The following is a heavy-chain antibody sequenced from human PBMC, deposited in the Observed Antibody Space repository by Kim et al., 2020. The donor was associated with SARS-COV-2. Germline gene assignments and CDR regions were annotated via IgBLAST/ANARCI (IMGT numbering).Heavy chain of an antibody. CDR3: ARGGAMYYDILTGFYH. CDR2: INHSGST. V-gene: IGHV4-34*01. D-gene: IGHD3-9*01. Sequence: SETLSLTCAVYGGSFSGYYWSWIRQPPGKGLEWIGEINHSGSTNYNPSLKSRVTISVDTSKNQFSLKLSSVTAADTAVYYCARGGAMYYDILTGFYHWGQGTLVTVSS. J-gene: IGHJ4*02. CDR1: GGSFSGYY.